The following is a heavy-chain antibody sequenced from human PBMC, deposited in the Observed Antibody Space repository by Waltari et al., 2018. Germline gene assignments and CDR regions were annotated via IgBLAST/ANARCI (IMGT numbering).Heavy chain of an antibody. CDR1: VGSVTSYF. J-gene: IGHJ4*02. Sequence: VQLQESGPGLVKPSATLSLTCTVSVGSVTSYFWGWVRQPAGKGLEWVGRISTSGSANYSPSLESRVTMSVDRSENQVSLNLHSVTAADTAIYYCARETGTGYYPNYFDYWGQGTPVTVSS. CDR2: ISTSGSA. CDR3: ARETGTGYYPNYFDY. V-gene: IGHV4-4*07. D-gene: IGHD1-26*01.